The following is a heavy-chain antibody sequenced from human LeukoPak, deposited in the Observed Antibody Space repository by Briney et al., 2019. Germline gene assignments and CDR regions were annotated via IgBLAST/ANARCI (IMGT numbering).Heavy chain of an antibody. CDR1: GFAFSSYW. CDR2: IKEDGGEK. J-gene: IGHJ4*02. V-gene: IGHV3-7*01. CDR3: ARGVWFGESLGSGADY. Sequence: GGSLRLSCAASGFAFSSYWMNWVRQAPGKGLEWVANIKEDGGEKKYVDSVKGRFTISRDNAKNSVYLQMSSLRVEDTAVYYCARGVWFGESLGSGADYWGQGTLVTVSS. D-gene: IGHD3-10*01.